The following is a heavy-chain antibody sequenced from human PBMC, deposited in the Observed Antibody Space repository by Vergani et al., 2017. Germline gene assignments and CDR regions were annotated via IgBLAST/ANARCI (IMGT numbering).Heavy chain of an antibody. CDR1: GCALNRHA. D-gene: IGHD2-2*02. CDR2: ISFDGTNE. V-gene: IGHV3-30-3*01. CDR3: VRDRGLCAGGRCYTEAWDY. Sequence: QVQLVESGGGVVQPGTSLRLSCVVSGCALNRHAMYWVRQAPGKGLEWVVGISFDGTNEYYPDLVKVRFTISRDIAKNTLYLQVRSLRLEDTGVYHCVRDRGLCAGGRCYTEAWDYWGQGTPVTVSS. J-gene: IGHJ4*02.